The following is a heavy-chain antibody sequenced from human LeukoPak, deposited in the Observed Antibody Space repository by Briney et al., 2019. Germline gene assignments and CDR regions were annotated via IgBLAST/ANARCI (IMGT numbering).Heavy chain of an antibody. D-gene: IGHD3-10*01. V-gene: IGHV4-59*08. J-gene: IGHJ4*02. CDR1: GGSISSYY. CDR2: IYYSGST. Sequence: PSETLSLTCSVSGGSISSYYWSWIRQPPGKGLEWIGYIYYSGSTKYNPSLESRVTISVDTSKSQFSLKLSSVTAADTAVYYCARFGELNFDYWGQGTLVTVSS. CDR3: ARFGELNFDY.